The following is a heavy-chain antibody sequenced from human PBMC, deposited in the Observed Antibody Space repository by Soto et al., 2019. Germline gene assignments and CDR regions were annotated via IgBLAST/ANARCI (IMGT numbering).Heavy chain of an antibody. Sequence: GASVKVSCKASGGTFSSYAISWVRQAPGQGLEWMGGIIPIFGTANYAQKFQGRVTITADESTSTAYMELSSLRSEDTAVYYCARPLGYCSSTSCSPPPPYYYGMDVWGQGTTVTVSS. CDR3: ARPLGYCSSTSCSPPPPYYYGMDV. CDR1: GGTFSSYA. D-gene: IGHD2-2*01. CDR2: IIPIFGTA. V-gene: IGHV1-69*13. J-gene: IGHJ6*02.